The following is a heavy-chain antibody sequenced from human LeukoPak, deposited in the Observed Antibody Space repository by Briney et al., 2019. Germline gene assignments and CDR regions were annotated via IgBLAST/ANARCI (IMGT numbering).Heavy chain of an antibody. V-gene: IGHV3-23*01. Sequence: GGSLRLSCAASGFTFSSYAMSWVRQAPGKGLEWVSAISGSGGSTYYADSVKGRFTISRDNSKNTLYLQMNSLSAEDTAVYYCAKDPSYCSSTSCYYRGPFDYWGQGTLVTVSS. CDR3: AKDPSYCSSTSCYYRGPFDY. CDR2: ISGSGGST. J-gene: IGHJ4*02. CDR1: GFTFSSYA. D-gene: IGHD2-2*01.